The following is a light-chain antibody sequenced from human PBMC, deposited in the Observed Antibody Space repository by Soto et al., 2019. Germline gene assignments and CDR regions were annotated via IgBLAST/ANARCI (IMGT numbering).Light chain of an antibody. V-gene: IGKV1-39*01. CDR3: QQSYSSPWT. CDR1: QSVGTN. Sequence: DIQMTQSPSSLSESVGDRVTISCRSSQSVGTNLNWYQQKPGTAPRLLISRASTVRSGVPPRFSGSGSGRDFTLTISSLRAEDIGTYYCQQSYSSPWTFGPGTRVEI. CDR2: RAS. J-gene: IGKJ1*01.